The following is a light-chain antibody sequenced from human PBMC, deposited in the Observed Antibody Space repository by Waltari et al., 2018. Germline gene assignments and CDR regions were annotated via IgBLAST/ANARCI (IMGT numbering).Light chain of an antibody. CDR2: DVN. J-gene: IGLJ2*01. V-gene: IGLV2-23*02. CDR1: SSDVGSYNL. CDR3: CSYAGSSTSAV. Sequence: QSALTQPASVSGSPGQTITISCSGTSSDVGSYNLVPWYQQHPGRAPKLMIYDVNRRPSWISDRFFGFKSGNTASLTISGLQAEDEADYYCCSYAGSSTSAVFGGGTKLTVL.